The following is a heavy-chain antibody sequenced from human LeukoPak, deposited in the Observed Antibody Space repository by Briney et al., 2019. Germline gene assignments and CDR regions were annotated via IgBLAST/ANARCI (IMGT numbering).Heavy chain of an antibody. CDR2: ITAYNGNT. J-gene: IGHJ6*02. CDR3: AREEWGPQGINYYYGMDV. D-gene: IGHD3-3*01. CDR1: GYTFTNYG. Sequence: ASVKVSCKASGYTFTNYGLTRVRQAPGQGLEWMGWITAYNGNTNYAQKFQGRVTMTTDTPTSTAYMELRSLRSDDTAVYYCAREEWGPQGINYYYGMDVWGQGTTVTVSS. V-gene: IGHV1-18*01.